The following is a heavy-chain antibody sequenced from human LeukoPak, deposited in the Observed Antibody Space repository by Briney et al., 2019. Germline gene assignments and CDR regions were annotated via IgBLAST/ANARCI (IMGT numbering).Heavy chain of an antibody. V-gene: IGHV3-9*01. CDR1: GFTFDDYA. D-gene: IGHD3-22*01. CDR2: ISWNSGSI. J-gene: IGHJ4*02. CDR3: AKALYYYDSSGYYGY. Sequence: GGSLRLSCAASGFTFDDYAMHWVRQAPGKGLEWVSGISWNSGSIGYADPVKGRFTISRDNAKNSLYLQMNSLRAEDTALHYCAKALYYYDSSGYYGYWGQGTLVTVSS.